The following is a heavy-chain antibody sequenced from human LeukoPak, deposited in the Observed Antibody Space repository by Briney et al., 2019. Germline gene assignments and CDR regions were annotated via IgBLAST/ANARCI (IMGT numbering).Heavy chain of an antibody. J-gene: IGHJ4*02. CDR3: AKNMIVVAKYYFDY. V-gene: IGHV3-23*01. Sequence: GGSLRLSCAASGFTFSSYGMSWVRQAPGKGLEWVSAISGSGGSTYYADSVKGRFTISRDNAKNTLYLQMNSLRAEDTAVYYCAKNMIVVAKYYFDYWGQGTLVTVSS. CDR2: ISGSGGST. D-gene: IGHD3-22*01. CDR1: GFTFSSYG.